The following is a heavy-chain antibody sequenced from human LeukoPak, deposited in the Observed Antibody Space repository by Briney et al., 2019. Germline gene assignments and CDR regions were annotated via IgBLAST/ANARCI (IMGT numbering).Heavy chain of an antibody. CDR3: AASVPAYYDSSGYSLDY. V-gene: IGHV4-59*12. CDR2: LSYTGNT. D-gene: IGHD3-22*01. CDR1: GDSISDYY. Sequence: SGTLSLTCTVSGDSISDYYWSWLRQSPRKGLEYIGFLSYTGNTNYNPSLKSRVTISVDTSKNQFSLKLSSVTAEDTAVYYCAASVPAYYDSSGYSLDYWGQGTLVTVSS. J-gene: IGHJ4*02.